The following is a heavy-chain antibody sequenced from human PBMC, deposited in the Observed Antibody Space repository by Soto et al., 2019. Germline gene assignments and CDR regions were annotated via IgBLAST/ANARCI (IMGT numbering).Heavy chain of an antibody. V-gene: IGHV3-23*01. CDR1: GFTFSSYA. CDR3: AKVLVVAATRLAFDY. D-gene: IGHD2-15*01. CDR2: ISGSGGST. Sequence: PGGSLRLSCAASGFTFSSYAMSWVRQATGKGLEWVSAISGSGGSTYYEDSVKGRFTISRDNSKNTLYLQMNSLRAEDTAVYYCAKVLVVAATRLAFDYWGQGTLVTVSS. J-gene: IGHJ4*02.